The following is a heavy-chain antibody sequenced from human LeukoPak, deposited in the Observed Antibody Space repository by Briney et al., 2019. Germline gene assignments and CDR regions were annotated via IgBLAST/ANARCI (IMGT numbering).Heavy chain of an antibody. CDR1: GGSISSSISY. CDR3: VRYYAGDYQGSRFFDY. V-gene: IGHV4-39*01. CDR2: IHYSGTT. D-gene: IGHD4-17*01. Sequence: SETLSLTCAVSGGSISSSISYWAWIRQPPGKGLEWIATIHYSGTTYYNPSLKSRVTISVDTSKNQFTLKVISVTAADAAVYYCVRYYAGDYQGSRFFDYWGQGTLVTV. J-gene: IGHJ4*02.